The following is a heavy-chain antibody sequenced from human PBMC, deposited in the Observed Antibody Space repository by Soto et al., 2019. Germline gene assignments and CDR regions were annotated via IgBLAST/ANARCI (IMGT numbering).Heavy chain of an antibody. V-gene: IGHV4-39*01. Sequence: SETLSLTCTVSGGSISSSSYYWGWIRQPPGKGLEWIGSIYYSGSTYYNPSLKSRVTISVDTSKNQFSLKLSSVTAADTAVYYCARHTPVRTVTGMGYWGQGTLVTVSS. D-gene: IGHD4-17*01. J-gene: IGHJ4*02. CDR3: ARHTPVRTVTGMGY. CDR1: GGSISSSSYY. CDR2: IYYSGST.